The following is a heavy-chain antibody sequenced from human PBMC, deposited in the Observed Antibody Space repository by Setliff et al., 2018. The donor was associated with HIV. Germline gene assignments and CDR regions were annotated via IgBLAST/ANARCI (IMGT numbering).Heavy chain of an antibody. J-gene: IGHJ4*02. V-gene: IGHV1-18*01. D-gene: IGHD5-12*01. CDR1: GYTFSNYG. Sequence: ASVKVSCKASGYTFSNYGISWVRQAPGQGLEWMGWISPYNGNTNYVQKLQGRVTITTDTSTSTAYMELRSLRSEDTAVYYCARVGNNRLQFFDHWGQGTLVTVSS. CDR3: ARVGNNRLQFFDH. CDR2: ISPYNGNT.